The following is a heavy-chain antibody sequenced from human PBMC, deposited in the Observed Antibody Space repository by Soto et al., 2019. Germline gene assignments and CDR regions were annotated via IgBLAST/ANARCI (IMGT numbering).Heavy chain of an antibody. CDR3: ARDDSSSSSYYYYGMDV. Sequence: ASVKVSCKASGYTFTSYYMHWVRQAPGQGLEWMGIINPSGGSTSYAQKFQGRVTMTRDTSTSTVYMELSSLRSEDTAVYYCARDDSSSSSYYYYGMDVWGQGTTVNVSS. CDR1: GYTFTSYY. V-gene: IGHV1-46*01. CDR2: INPSGGST. J-gene: IGHJ6*02. D-gene: IGHD6-6*01.